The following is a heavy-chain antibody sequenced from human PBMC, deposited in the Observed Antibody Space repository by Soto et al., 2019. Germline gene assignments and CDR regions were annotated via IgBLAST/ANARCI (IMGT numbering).Heavy chain of an antibody. CDR3: ARDTAVNYYDSSGYLNWFDP. CDR1: GGTFSSYT. V-gene: IGHV1-69*08. CDR2: IIPILGIA. D-gene: IGHD3-22*01. Sequence: QVQLVQSGAEVKKPGSSVKVSCKASGGTFSSYTISWVRQAPGQGLEWMGRIIPILGIANYAQKFQGRVTITADKSTSTAYMELSSLRSDDTAVYYCARDTAVNYYDSSGYLNWFDPWGQGTLVTVSS. J-gene: IGHJ5*02.